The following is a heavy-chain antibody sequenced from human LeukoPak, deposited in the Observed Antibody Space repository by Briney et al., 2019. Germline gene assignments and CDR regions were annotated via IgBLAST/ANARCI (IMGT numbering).Heavy chain of an antibody. Sequence: GGSLRLSCAASGFTFSSYGMHWVRQAPGKGLEWVANIKQDGSEKYYVDSVKGRFTISRDNAKNSLYLQMNSLRAEDTAVYYCARGRKGPSERYYYYYMDVWGKGTTVTVSS. D-gene: IGHD1-26*01. CDR2: IKQDGSEK. V-gene: IGHV3-7*01. CDR3: ARGRKGPSERYYYYYMDV. J-gene: IGHJ6*03. CDR1: GFTFSSYG.